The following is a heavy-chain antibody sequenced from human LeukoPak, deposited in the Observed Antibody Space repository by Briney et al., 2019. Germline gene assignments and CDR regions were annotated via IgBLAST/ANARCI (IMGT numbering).Heavy chain of an antibody. D-gene: IGHD3-10*01. V-gene: IGHV3-23*01. Sequence: GGSLRLPCAASGFTFSSYAMSWVRQAPRKGQEWVSAISGSGGSTYYADSVKGRFTISRDKSKNSLYLQMNSLRAEDTAVYYCAKSKDYYGSGSRDYWGQGTLVTVSS. CDR1: GFTFSSYA. CDR3: AKSKDYYGSGSRDY. CDR2: ISGSGGST. J-gene: IGHJ4*02.